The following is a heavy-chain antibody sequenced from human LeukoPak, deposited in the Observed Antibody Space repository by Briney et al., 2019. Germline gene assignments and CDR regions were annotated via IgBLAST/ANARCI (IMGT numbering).Heavy chain of an antibody. Sequence: SETLSLTCTVSGGSISSYYWSWIRQPPGKGLEWIGYIYYSGSTNYNPSLKSRVTISVDTSMNQFSLKLSSVTAADTAVYYCARVPVAAAGIAVAGAYYYYGMDVWGQGTTVTVSS. CDR3: ARVPVAAAGIAVAGAYYYYGMDV. D-gene: IGHD6-19*01. V-gene: IGHV4-59*01. CDR1: GGSISSYY. J-gene: IGHJ6*02. CDR2: IYYSGST.